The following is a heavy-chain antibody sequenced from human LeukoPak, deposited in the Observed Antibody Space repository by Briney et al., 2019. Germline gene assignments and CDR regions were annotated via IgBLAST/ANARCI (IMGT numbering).Heavy chain of an antibody. V-gene: IGHV4-39*07. Sequence: PSETLSLTCTVSGGSISSSSYYWGWIRQPPGKGLEWIGSIYYSGSTYYNPSLKSRVTISVDTSKSQFSRKLSSVAASDTAVYYCARGSGEYYNFWSCYYSFRGPYYYYYYMDVWGKGTTVTDSS. CDR2: IYYSGST. D-gene: IGHD3-3*01. CDR3: ARGSGEYYNFWSCYYSFRGPYYYYYYMDV. J-gene: IGHJ6*03. CDR1: GGSISSSSYY.